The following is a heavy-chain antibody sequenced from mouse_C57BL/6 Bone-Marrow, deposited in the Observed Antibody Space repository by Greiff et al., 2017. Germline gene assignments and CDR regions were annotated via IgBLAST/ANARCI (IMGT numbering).Heavy chain of an antibody. CDR1: GYTFTSYW. D-gene: IGHD1-1*01. Sequence: QVQLQQPGAELVMPGASVKLSCKASGYTFTSYWMHWVKQRPGQGLEWIGEIDPSDSYTNYNQKFKGKSTLTVDKSSSTAYMQLSSLTSEDSAVYYCARLGVYYGSSHYAMDYWGQGTSVTVSS. J-gene: IGHJ4*01. V-gene: IGHV1-69*01. CDR3: ARLGVYYGSSHYAMDY. CDR2: IDPSDSYT.